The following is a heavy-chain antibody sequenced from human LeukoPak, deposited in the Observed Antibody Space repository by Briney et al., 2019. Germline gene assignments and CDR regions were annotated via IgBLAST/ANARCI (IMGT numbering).Heavy chain of an antibody. CDR2: ISSSSSSI. V-gene: IGHV3-48*02. CDR1: WFSFSSYG. J-gene: IGHJ4*02. D-gene: IGHD3-3*01. Sequence: GGSLRLSCAASWFSFSSYGMNWVSRAPGKGLEWLSYISSSSSSIYYADSVKGRHTISRDNAKNTLYLQMISLRDEDTAVYYCASDPWDDVSGFSGDFWGQGTLVAVSS. CDR3: ASDPWDDVSGFSGDF.